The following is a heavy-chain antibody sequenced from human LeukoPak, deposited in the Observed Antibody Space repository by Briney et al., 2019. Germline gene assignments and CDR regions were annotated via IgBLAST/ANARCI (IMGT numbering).Heavy chain of an antibody. CDR2: LSYDGTNE. CDR3: ARGFYGQDY. D-gene: IGHD2/OR15-2a*01. J-gene: IGHJ4*02. V-gene: IGHV3-30*03. Sequence: GGSLRLSCAASGFPFSNYDMHWVRQAPGKGLVWVAVLSYDGTNEYYADSVKGRFTISRANSKNTVYLQMNSLRAEDTAVYYCARGFYGQDYWGQGTLVTVSS. CDR1: GFPFSNYD.